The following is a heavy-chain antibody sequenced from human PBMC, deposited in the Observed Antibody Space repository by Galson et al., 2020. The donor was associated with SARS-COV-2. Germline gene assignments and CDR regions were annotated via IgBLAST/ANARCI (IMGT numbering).Heavy chain of an antibody. CDR3: ARDPSPDGTGYVLYDP. CDR2: LSHDGRRQ. J-gene: IGHJ5*02. D-gene: IGHD5-12*01. V-gene: IGHV3-30*04. Sequence: GGSLRLSCVASGFFFHSYAMHWVRQAPGKGLEWVAVLSHDGRRQYYADSAKGRFTISRDNSKNTLYLQIDSLTRDDSAVYYCARDPSPDGTGYVLYDPSGQGTLVTVSS. CDR1: GFFFHSYA.